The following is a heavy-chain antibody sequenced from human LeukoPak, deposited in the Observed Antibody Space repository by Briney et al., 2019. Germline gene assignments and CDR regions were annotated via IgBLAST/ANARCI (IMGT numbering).Heavy chain of an antibody. D-gene: IGHD3-16*01. CDR1: GGSFSGYY. CDR3: ARGPGGWGSRYFDL. J-gene: IGHJ2*01. Sequence: PSEILSLTCAVYGGSFSGYYWSWIRQPPGKGLEWIGYIYYSGSTNYNPSLKSRVTISVDTSKNQFSLKLSSVTAADTAVYYCARGPGGWGSRYFDLWGRGTLVTVSS. V-gene: IGHV4-59*01. CDR2: IYYSGST.